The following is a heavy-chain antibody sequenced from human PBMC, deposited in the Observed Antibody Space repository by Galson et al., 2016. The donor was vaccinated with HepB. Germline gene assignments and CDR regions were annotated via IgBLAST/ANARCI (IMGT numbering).Heavy chain of an antibody. Sequence: SLRLSCAASGFTFSSLGMHWVRQAPGKGLEWVAVIWYDGSNKYYADFVKDRFTISRDNSKNTLYLQMNSLRAEDTAVYYCARDAFYDTSGLVWHFDYWGQGTLVTVSS. CDR2: IWYDGSNK. CDR1: GFTFSSLG. J-gene: IGHJ4*02. D-gene: IGHD3-22*01. CDR3: ARDAFYDTSGLVWHFDY. V-gene: IGHV3-33*01.